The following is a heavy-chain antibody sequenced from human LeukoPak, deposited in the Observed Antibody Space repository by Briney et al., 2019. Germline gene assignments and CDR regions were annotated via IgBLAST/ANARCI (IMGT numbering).Heavy chain of an antibody. J-gene: IGHJ4*02. D-gene: IGHD3-10*01. Sequence: GASVKVSCKASGGTFSSYAISWVRQAPGQGLEWMGGFIPIFGTANYAQKFQGRVTITADESTSTAYMELSSLRSEDTAVYYCARGGSGSYADFDYWGQGTLVTVSS. CDR3: ARGGSGSYADFDY. CDR1: GGTFSSYA. CDR2: FIPIFGTA. V-gene: IGHV1-69*13.